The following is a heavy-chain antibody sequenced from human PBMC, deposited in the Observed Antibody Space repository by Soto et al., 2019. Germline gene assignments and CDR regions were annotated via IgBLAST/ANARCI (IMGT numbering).Heavy chain of an antibody. V-gene: IGHV3-21*01. Sequence: GGSLRLSCAASGFTFSSYSMNWVRQAPGKGLEWVSSISSSSSYIYYADSVKGRFTISRDNAKNSLYLQMNSLRAEDTAVYYCARDWDVVVPAAMDYYYYGMDVWGQGTTVTVSS. CDR2: ISSSSSYI. CDR3: ARDWDVVVPAAMDYYYYGMDV. CDR1: GFTFSSYS. J-gene: IGHJ6*02. D-gene: IGHD2-2*01.